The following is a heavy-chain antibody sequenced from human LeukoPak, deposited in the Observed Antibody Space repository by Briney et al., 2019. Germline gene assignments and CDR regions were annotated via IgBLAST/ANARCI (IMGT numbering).Heavy chain of an antibody. V-gene: IGHV1-8*01. D-gene: IGHD3-10*01. Sequence: ASVKVSCKASGYIFSSNDINWVRQAAGQGLEWMGWMNPNSGDTGYSQKFQGRVAMTRSTSITTAYMELSSLGSEDTAVYYCARAPFGSGSFLDYWGQGTLVTVSS. J-gene: IGHJ4*02. CDR2: MNPNSGDT. CDR3: ARAPFGSGSFLDY. CDR1: GYIFSSND.